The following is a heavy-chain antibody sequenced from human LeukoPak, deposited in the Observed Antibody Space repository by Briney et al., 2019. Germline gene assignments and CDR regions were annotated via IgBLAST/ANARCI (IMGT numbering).Heavy chain of an antibody. J-gene: IGHJ4*02. D-gene: IGHD6-6*01. CDR1: GLTFSSYA. CDR3: AKDPRYSSSSLYFDY. CDR2: ISGSGGST. Sequence: GGSLRLSCAASGLTFSSYAMSWVRQAPGKGLEWVSAISGSGGSTYYADSVKGRFTISRDNSKNTLNLQMNSLRAEDTAVYYCAKDPRYSSSSLYFDYWGQGTLVTVSS. V-gene: IGHV3-23*01.